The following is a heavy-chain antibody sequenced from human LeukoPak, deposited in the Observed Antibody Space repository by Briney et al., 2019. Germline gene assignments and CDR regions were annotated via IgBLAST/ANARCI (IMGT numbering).Heavy chain of an antibody. CDR3: ARGPVGYCSGGSCTRYFDY. CDR2: ISAYNGNT. V-gene: IGHV1-18*04. CDR1: GYTFTSYG. Sequence: ASVKVSCKASGYTFTSYGISWVRQAPGQGLEWVGWISAYNGNTNYAQKLQGRVTMTTDTSTSTAYMELRSLRSDDTAVYYCARGPVGYCSGGSCTRYFDYWGQGTLVTVSS. J-gene: IGHJ4*02. D-gene: IGHD2-15*01.